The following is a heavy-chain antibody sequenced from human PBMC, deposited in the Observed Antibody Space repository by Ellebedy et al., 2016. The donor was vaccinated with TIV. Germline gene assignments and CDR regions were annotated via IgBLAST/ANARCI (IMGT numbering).Heavy chain of an antibody. CDR3: AKGPPELFNMVRGVA. V-gene: IGHV3-23*01. CDR2: IGGSGDST. J-gene: IGHJ5*02. CDR1: GFSFSTFA. D-gene: IGHD3-10*01. Sequence: GGSLRLXCAASGFSFSTFAMSWVRQAPGKGLDWVSAIGGSGDSTYYADSVRGRFTISRDNSKNTLYLQMNSLRAEDTAVYYCAKGPPELFNMVRGVAWGQGTLVTVSS.